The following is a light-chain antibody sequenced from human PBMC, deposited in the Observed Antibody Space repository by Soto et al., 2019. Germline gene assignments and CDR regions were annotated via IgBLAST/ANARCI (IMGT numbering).Light chain of an antibody. J-gene: IGLJ2*01. CDR1: NFGSKS. V-gene: IGLV3-21*04. CDR3: QVWDSSSDHLVV. CDR2: YDS. Sequence: SYELTQPPSVSVAPGKTARITCGGNNFGSKSVHWYQQKPGQAPVLVIYYDSDRPSGIPERFSGSNSGNTATLTISRVEAGDEADYYCQVWDSSSDHLVVFGGGTKLTVL.